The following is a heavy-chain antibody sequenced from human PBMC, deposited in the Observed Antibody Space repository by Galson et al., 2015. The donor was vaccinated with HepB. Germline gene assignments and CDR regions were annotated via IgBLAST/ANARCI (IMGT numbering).Heavy chain of an antibody. Sequence: SVKVSCKASGYTFTSYGISWVRQAPGQGLEWMGWISAYNGNTNYAQKLQGRVTMTTDTSTSTAYMELRSLRSDDTAVYYCARLIGDIVVVPAATGDYFDYWGQGILVTVSS. CDR3: ARLIGDIVVVPAATGDYFDY. D-gene: IGHD2-2*01. CDR2: ISAYNGNT. J-gene: IGHJ4*02. CDR1: GYTFTSYG. V-gene: IGHV1-18*04.